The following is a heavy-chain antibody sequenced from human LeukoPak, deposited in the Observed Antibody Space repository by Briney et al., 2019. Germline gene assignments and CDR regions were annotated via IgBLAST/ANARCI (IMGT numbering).Heavy chain of an antibody. CDR1: GYSISSGYY. V-gene: IGHV4-38-2*02. Sequence: SETLSLTCTVSGYSISSGYYWGWIRQPPGKGLEWIGSIYHSGSTNYNPSLKSRVTISVDTSKNQFSLKLSSVTAADTAVYYCARPSSGSWAGTFDYWGQGTLVTVSS. CDR2: IYHSGST. D-gene: IGHD6-19*01. J-gene: IGHJ4*02. CDR3: ARPSSGSWAGTFDY.